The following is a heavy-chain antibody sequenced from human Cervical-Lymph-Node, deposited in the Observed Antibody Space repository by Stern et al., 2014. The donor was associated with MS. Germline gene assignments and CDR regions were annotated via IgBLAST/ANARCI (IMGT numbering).Heavy chain of an antibody. CDR1: GFTFSGYG. D-gene: IGHD6-13*01. CDR2: TWHDGSNT. CDR3: ARSSSPSPYYYDGMDV. J-gene: IGHJ6*02. V-gene: IGHV3-33*01. Sequence: QLVQSGGGGVQPGRSLRLSCAASGFTFSGYGMHWVRQAPGKGPEGGADTWHDGSNTYYADSVKGRFTISRDNSKNKLYLQMNSLRAEDTAVYYCARSSSPSPYYYDGMDVWGQGTTVTVSS.